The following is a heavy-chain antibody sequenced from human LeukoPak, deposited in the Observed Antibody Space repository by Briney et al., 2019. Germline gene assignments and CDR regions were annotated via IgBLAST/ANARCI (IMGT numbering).Heavy chain of an antibody. CDR2: ISSSGTT. Sequence: SETLSLTCTVSGDSFTNYHWSWPRQPPGKGLEWIGYISSSGTTSYNPSLKSRVTISVDTSKNQFSLKLNSVTAADTAVYYCARVGRGDHTWGSYYCDHWGQGTLVSVSS. CDR1: GDSFTNYH. CDR3: ARVGRGDHTWGSYYCDH. V-gene: IGHV4-59*01. J-gene: IGHJ4*02. D-gene: IGHD3-16*01.